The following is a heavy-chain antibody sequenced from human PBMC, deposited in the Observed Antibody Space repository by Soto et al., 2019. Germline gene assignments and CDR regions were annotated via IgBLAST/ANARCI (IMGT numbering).Heavy chain of an antibody. CDR1: GYTFTSYD. CDR2: MNPNSGNT. Sequence: GASVKVSCKASGYTFTSYDINWVRQATGQGLEWMGWMNPNSGNTGYAQKFQGRVTMTRNTSISTAYMELSSLRSEDTAVYYCARARRGGYCSSTSWTNWFDPWGQGTLVTVSS. J-gene: IGHJ5*02. CDR3: ARARRGGYCSSTSWTNWFDP. D-gene: IGHD2-2*01. V-gene: IGHV1-8*01.